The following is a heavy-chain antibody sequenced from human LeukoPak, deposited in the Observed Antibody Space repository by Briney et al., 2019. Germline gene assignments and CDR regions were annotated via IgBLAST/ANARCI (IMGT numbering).Heavy chain of an antibody. Sequence: GGSLRLSCAASGFTFSSYERNWVRQAPGKGLEWVSYISSSGSTIYYADSVEGRFTISRDNAKNSLYLQMNSLRAEDTAVYYCARDEAPPDYYDSSGYYPFDYWGQGTLVTVSS. J-gene: IGHJ4*02. CDR1: GFTFSSYE. CDR2: ISSSGSTI. D-gene: IGHD3-22*01. CDR3: ARDEAPPDYYDSSGYYPFDY. V-gene: IGHV3-48*03.